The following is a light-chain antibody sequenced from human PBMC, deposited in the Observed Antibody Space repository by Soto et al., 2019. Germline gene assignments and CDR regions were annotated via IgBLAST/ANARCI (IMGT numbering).Light chain of an antibody. Sequence: QSVLTQPPSVSAAPGQKVTISCSGSSSNVGKNHVSWYQQLPGTAAQLLIYDNNKRPSAIPDRLSGSKSGTSATLDITGLQHGDEADFYCGTWDSSLTTLVFAGGTKLTVL. CDR3: GTWDSSLTTLV. CDR2: DNN. CDR1: SSNVGKNH. J-gene: IGLJ3*02. V-gene: IGLV1-51*01.